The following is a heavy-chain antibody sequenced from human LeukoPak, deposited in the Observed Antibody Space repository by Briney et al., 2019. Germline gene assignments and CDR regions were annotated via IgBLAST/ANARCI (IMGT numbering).Heavy chain of an antibody. V-gene: IGHV2-5*02. J-gene: IGHJ4*02. CDR1: GFSLSTSGVG. CDR2: IYSDDDK. CDR3: AHSPPRSGWYGFYFDY. D-gene: IGHD6-19*01. Sequence: SGPTLVKPTQTLTLTCTFSGFSLSTSGVGVGWIRQLPGKALEWLALIYSDDDKRYSPSLKSRLTITKDTSNNQVVLTMPNMDPVDAATYYCAHSPPRSGWYGFYFDYWGQGTLVTVSS.